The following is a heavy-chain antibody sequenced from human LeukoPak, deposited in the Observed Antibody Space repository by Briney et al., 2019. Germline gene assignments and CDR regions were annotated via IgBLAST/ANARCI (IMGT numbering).Heavy chain of an antibody. J-gene: IGHJ6*03. Sequence: PGGSLRLSCAASGFTFSSYAMSWVRQAPGKGLEWVSAISGSGGSTYYADSVKGRFTVSRDNSKNTLYLQMNSLRAEDTAVYYCARDSGSYSDYYYYMDVWGKGTTVTISS. D-gene: IGHD1-26*01. V-gene: IGHV3-23*01. CDR1: GFTFSSYA. CDR2: ISGSGGST. CDR3: ARDSGSYSDYYYYMDV.